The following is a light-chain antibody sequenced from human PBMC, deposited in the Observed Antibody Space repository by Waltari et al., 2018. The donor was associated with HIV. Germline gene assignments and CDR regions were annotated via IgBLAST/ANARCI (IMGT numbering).Light chain of an antibody. V-gene: IGKV2-28*01. Sequence: MVTQSPLSLSATSGEPASISCRSSQSRVGSRGYNYLDWYLERPGQSPQLLIYLASGRASGVPDRFSGSGSGTDFTLKISRVEAEDAGVYYCLQALQTPVTFGRGTKVEIK. CDR2: LAS. CDR3: LQALQTPVT. J-gene: IGKJ4*01. CDR1: QSRVGSRGYNY.